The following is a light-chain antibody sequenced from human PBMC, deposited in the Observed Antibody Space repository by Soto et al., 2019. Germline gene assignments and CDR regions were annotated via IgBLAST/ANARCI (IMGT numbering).Light chain of an antibody. J-gene: IGKJ2*01. Sequence: EIVLTQSPATLSLSPGERATLSCRASQSVSSYLAWYQQKPGQAPRLLIYDASNRATGIPARFSGSGSGTDFTLTISSLEPEDFAVYYCQQPYTFGQWTKLEIK. CDR3: QQPYT. CDR2: DAS. CDR1: QSVSSY. V-gene: IGKV3-11*01.